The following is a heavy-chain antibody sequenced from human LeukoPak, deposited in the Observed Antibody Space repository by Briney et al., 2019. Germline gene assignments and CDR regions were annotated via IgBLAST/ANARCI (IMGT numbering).Heavy chain of an antibody. Sequence: PGRSLRLSCAASGFTFSSYAMHWVRQAPGKGLEWVAVISYDGSNKYYADSVKGRFTISRDNSKNTLYLQMNSLRAEDTAVYYCARHSIPSYGSGILGYWGQGTLVTVSS. CDR1: GFTFSSYA. J-gene: IGHJ4*02. CDR2: ISYDGSNK. CDR3: ARHSIPSYGSGILGY. V-gene: IGHV3-30*04. D-gene: IGHD3-10*01.